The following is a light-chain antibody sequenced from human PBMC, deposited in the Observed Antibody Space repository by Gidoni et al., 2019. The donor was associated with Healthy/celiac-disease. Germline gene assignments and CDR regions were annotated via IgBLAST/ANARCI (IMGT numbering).Light chain of an antibody. Sequence: DIVLTQSPGTLSLSPGERATLSCRASQRVSSSYLAWYQQKPGQAPRLLIYGASSRATVIPDRFSGSGSGTDFTLTSSRLEPEDFAVYYCQQYGSSPPLTFGGGTKVEIK. CDR3: QQYGSSPPLT. CDR1: QRVSSSY. CDR2: GAS. J-gene: IGKJ4*01. V-gene: IGKV3-20*01.